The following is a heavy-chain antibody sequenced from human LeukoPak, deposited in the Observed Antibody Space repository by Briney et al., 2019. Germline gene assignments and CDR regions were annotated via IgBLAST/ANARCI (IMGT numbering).Heavy chain of an antibody. CDR3: TTLPVASNFDY. Sequence: GGSLRLSCAASGFSFSVYEMHWVRQAPGKGLEWISDISSSGTTTYYADSVKGRFTISRDNAKNSLYLQMNSLRAEDTAVYYCTTLPVASNFDYWGQGTLVTVSS. CDR2: ISSSGTTT. J-gene: IGHJ4*02. V-gene: IGHV3-48*03. D-gene: IGHD6-19*01. CDR1: GFSFSVYE.